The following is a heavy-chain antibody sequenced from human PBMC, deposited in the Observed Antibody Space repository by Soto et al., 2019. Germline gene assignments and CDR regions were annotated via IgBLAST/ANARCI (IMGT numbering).Heavy chain of an antibody. CDR1: GGTFSSYA. CDR2: IIPMYGPA. Sequence: QVPLVQSGAEVKKPGSSVTVSRMASGGTFSSYAIHWVRQAPGQGLEWMGGIIPMYGPAKYAQRFQGRVTITADESTTTVYMELTSLTSQDTAVYYCARVTSMVRGVIDNWFDPWGHGTLVTVSS. CDR3: ARVTSMVRGVIDNWFDP. V-gene: IGHV1-69*01. D-gene: IGHD3-10*01. J-gene: IGHJ5*02.